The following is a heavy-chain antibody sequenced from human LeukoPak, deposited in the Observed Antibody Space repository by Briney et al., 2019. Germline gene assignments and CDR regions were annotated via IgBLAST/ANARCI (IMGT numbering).Heavy chain of an antibody. Sequence: GGSLRLSCAASGFTFSSYAMSWVRQAPGKGLEWVSAISGSGGSTYYADSGKGRLTISRDNSRDTLYLQMNSLRAEDTAVYYCAKGYYDYVWGSYYFGYWGQGTLVTVSS. D-gene: IGHD3-16*01. CDR3: AKGYYDYVWGSYYFGY. J-gene: IGHJ4*02. V-gene: IGHV3-23*01. CDR2: ISGSGGST. CDR1: GFTFSSYA.